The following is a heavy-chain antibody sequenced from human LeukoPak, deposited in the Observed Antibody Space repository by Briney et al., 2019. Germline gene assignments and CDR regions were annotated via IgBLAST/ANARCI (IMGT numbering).Heavy chain of an antibody. CDR2: IYHSGST. D-gene: IGHD1-20*01. Sequence: SETLSLTCTVSGGSISSGGYYWSWIRQPPGKGLEWIGYIYHSGSTYYNPSLTSRVTISVDRSENQFSLNLNSVTAADTAVYYCARADNWNLYWYFDLWGRGTLVTVSS. V-gene: IGHV4-30-2*01. J-gene: IGHJ2*01. CDR1: GGSISSGGYY. CDR3: ARADNWNLYWYFDL.